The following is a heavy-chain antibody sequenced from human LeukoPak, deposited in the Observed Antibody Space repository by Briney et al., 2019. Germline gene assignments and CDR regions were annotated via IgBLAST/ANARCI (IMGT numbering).Heavy chain of an antibody. CDR1: GFTFSRNA. D-gene: IGHD6-13*01. Sequence: PGGSLRLSCAASGFTFSRNAMNWVRQAPGKGLEWVSFISSSNYMSYADSVRGRFTISRDNAKNSLYLQMNSLRAEDTAVYYRARPLDSSNNYFDYWGQGTLVTVSA. J-gene: IGHJ4*02. V-gene: IGHV3-21*01. CDR3: ARPLDSSNNYFDY. CDR2: ISSSNYM.